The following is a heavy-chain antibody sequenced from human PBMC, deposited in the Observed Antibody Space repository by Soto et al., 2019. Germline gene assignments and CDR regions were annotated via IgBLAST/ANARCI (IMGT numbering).Heavy chain of an antibody. J-gene: IGHJ6*03. Sequence: GESLKISCKGSGYSFTSYWIGWVRQMPGKGLEWMGIIYPGDSDTRYSPSFQGQVTISADKSISTAYLQWSSLKASDTAMYYCARLGPGDFWSGHYYYYYYYMDVWGKGTTVTVSS. V-gene: IGHV5-51*01. CDR3: ARLGPGDFWSGHYYYYYYYMDV. CDR2: IYPGDSDT. CDR1: GYSFTSYW. D-gene: IGHD3-3*01.